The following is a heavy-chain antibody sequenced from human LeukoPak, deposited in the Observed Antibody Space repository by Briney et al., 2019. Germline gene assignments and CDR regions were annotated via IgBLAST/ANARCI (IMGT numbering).Heavy chain of an antibody. CDR1: GFNVSANY. CDR2: ISNDGRNK. V-gene: IGHV3-30*19. Sequence: GGSLRLSCEVSGFNVSANYMSWVRQAPGKGLEWVAVISNDGRNKIYADSVKGRFTISRDNSKNTLFLQMNSLRTEDTAVYYCARDPMADFDYWGQGSLVTVSS. CDR3: ARDPMADFDY. J-gene: IGHJ4*02. D-gene: IGHD2-8*01.